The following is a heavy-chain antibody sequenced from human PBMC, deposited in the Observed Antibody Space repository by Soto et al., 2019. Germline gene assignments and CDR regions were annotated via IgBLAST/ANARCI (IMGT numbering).Heavy chain of an antibody. V-gene: IGHV3-9*01. CDR1: GFNFADHV. CDR3: ARSWSGSTSGRVDV. CDR2: INWDGYSI. Sequence: EVQLVESGGGLVHPGRSLRLSCVASGFNFADHVMHWVRQVPGKGLEWVGHINWDGYSIGYGASVRGRFSISRDNAKNTLYLQMNSLRPEDTALYFCARSWSGSTSGRVDVWGQGTTVTVSS. D-gene: IGHD3-3*01. J-gene: IGHJ6*02.